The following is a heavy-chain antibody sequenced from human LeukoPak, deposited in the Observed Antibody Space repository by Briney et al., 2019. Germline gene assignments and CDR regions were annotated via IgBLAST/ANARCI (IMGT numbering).Heavy chain of an antibody. D-gene: IGHD3-22*01. Sequence: SVKVSCKASGGTFSSYAISWVRQAPGQGLEWMGGIIPIFGTANYAQKFQGRVTITADESTSTAYMELSSLRSEDTAVYYCASLTYYYDSSGVKDYWGQGTLVTVSS. CDR1: GGTFSSYA. V-gene: IGHV1-69*01. CDR3: ASLTYYYDSSGVKDY. J-gene: IGHJ4*02. CDR2: IIPIFGTA.